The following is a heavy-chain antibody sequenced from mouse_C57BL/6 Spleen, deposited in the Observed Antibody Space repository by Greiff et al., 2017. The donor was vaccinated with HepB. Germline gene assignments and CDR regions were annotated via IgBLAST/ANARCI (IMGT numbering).Heavy chain of an antibody. CDR1: GFNIKDYY. CDR3: THYYGSSPYWYFDV. Sequence: EVQLQQSGAELVRPGASVKLSCTASGFNIKDYYMHWVKQRPEQGLEWIGRIDPEDGDTEYAPKFQGKATMTADTASNTAYLQLSSLTSEDTSFYYCTHYYGSSPYWYFDVWGTGTTVTVSS. V-gene: IGHV14-1*01. D-gene: IGHD1-1*01. J-gene: IGHJ1*03. CDR2: IDPEDGDT.